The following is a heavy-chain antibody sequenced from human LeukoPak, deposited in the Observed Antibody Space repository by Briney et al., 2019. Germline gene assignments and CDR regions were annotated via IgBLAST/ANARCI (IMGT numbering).Heavy chain of an antibody. Sequence: PGGSLRLSCAASEVAGSGFTFGRFWMSWVRQAPGKGLEWVANINQDGSEKYYVDSVKGRFTISRDNAKNSLYLQMNSLRADDTAVFYCARDRGGGFDYWGQGTLVTVSS. V-gene: IGHV3-7*01. CDR3: ARDRGGGFDY. J-gene: IGHJ4*02. CDR2: INQDGSEK. D-gene: IGHD3-16*01. CDR1: EVAGSGFTFGRFW.